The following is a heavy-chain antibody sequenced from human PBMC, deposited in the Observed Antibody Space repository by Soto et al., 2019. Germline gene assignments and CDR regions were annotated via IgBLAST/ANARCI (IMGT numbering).Heavy chain of an antibody. CDR1: GGTFSSYA. CDR3: ARVSGNWNDPDY. D-gene: IGHD1-20*01. CDR2: IIPIFGTA. Sequence: SVKLSCKASGGTFSSYAISWVRQAPGQGLEWMGGIIPIFGTANYAQKFQGRVTITADESTSTAYMELSSLRSEDTAVYYWARVSGNWNDPDYCGQGTLVTVSS. J-gene: IGHJ4*02. V-gene: IGHV1-69*13.